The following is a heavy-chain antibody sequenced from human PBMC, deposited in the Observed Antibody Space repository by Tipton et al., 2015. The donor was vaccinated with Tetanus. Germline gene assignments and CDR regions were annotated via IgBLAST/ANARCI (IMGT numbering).Heavy chain of an antibody. CDR1: GFTFSDYG. J-gene: IGHJ5*02. CDR3: AKDPASRGWFDP. Sequence: GSLRLSCAASGFTFSDYGMSWVRQAPGRGLEWVSAISASGDSTYYADFVKGRFIISRDTSKNTLYLQMNSLRDEDTAVYYCAKDPASRGWFDPWGQGTLVSVSS. V-gene: IGHV3-23*01. CDR2: ISASGDST.